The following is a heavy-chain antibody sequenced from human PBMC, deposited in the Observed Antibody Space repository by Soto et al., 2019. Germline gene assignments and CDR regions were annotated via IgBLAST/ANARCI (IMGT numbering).Heavy chain of an antibody. CDR1: GGSISIYY. Sequence: PSDTLSLTCTVSGGSISIYYWSWIRQPPGKGLEWIGYIYYSGSTNYNPSLKSRVTISVDTSKNQFSLKLSSVTAADTAVYYCARLLLASGSYYYYYGMDVWGQGTTVTVSS. CDR2: IYYSGST. J-gene: IGHJ6*02. D-gene: IGHD1-26*01. V-gene: IGHV4-59*08. CDR3: ARLLLASGSYYYYYGMDV.